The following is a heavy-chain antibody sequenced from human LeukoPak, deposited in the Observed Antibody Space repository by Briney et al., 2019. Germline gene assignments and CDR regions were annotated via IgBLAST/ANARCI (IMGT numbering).Heavy chain of an antibody. J-gene: IGHJ4*02. D-gene: IGHD3-10*01. V-gene: IGHV4-38-2*02. CDR3: ARVANYYGSGSYPDY. CDR2: IYHSGST. CDR1: GYSISSGYY. Sequence: PSETLSLTCTVSGYSISSGYYWGWIRQPPGKGLEWIGSIYHSGSTYYNPSLKSRVTISVDTSKNQFSLKLSSVTAADTAVYYCARVANYYGSGSYPDYWGQGTLVTVSS.